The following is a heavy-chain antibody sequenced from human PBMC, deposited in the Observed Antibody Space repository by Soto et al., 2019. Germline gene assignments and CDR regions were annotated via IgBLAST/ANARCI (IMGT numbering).Heavy chain of an antibody. CDR2: IYYSGST. V-gene: IGHV4-39*01. J-gene: IGHJ4*02. CDR1: GGSISSSSYY. CDR3: ARHLIVYDSSGYYLSWFDY. Sequence: SETLSLTCTVSGGSISSSSYYWGWIRQPPGKGLEWIGSIYYSGSTYYNPSLKSRVTISVDTSKNQFSLKLSSVTAADTAVYHCARHLIVYDSSGYYLSWFDYWGQGTLVTVSS. D-gene: IGHD3-22*01.